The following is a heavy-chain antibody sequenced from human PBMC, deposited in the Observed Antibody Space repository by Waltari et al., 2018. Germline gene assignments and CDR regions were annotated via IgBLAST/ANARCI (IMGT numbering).Heavy chain of an antibody. CDR3: ARGGGPRTVVALTFDL. CDR1: GYTFTNFG. J-gene: IGHJ4*02. D-gene: IGHD3-22*01. Sequence: QVQLVQSEAEVKKPGASVKVSCKASGYTFTNFGIHWVRQAPGQGLEWMGWISPYNGNADYEPKLQGRVTMTTDTSTKTAYLELRSLRSDDTAVYFCARGGGPRTVVALTFDLWGQGTPVTVSS. CDR2: ISPYNGNA. V-gene: IGHV1-18*01.